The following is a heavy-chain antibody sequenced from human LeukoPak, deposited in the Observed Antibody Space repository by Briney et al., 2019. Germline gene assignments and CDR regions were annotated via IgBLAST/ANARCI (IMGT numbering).Heavy chain of an antibody. CDR1: GGSISSSSYY. CDR3: ATRGDYDILTGYVGDY. J-gene: IGHJ4*02. Sequence: PSETLSLTCTVSGGSISSSSYYWGWIRQPPGKGLEWIGSIYYSGSTYYNPSLKSRVTISVDTSKNQFSLKLSSVTAADTAVYYCATRGDYDILTGYVGDYWGQGTLVTVSS. D-gene: IGHD3-9*01. V-gene: IGHV4-39*01. CDR2: IYYSGST.